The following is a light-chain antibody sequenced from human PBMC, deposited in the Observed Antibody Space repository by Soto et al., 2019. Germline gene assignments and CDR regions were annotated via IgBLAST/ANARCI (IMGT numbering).Light chain of an antibody. Sequence: EIVMTQSPATLSVSPGERATLSCRASQSVGNNLAWYQQKPGQAPWLLIYAASTRATGIPARFSGSVSGTEFTLIISSLQSEDFAVYYWQQYNNWPPWTFGQGTKVEIK. CDR3: QQYNNWPPWT. CDR1: QSVGNN. CDR2: AAS. V-gene: IGKV3-15*01. J-gene: IGKJ1*01.